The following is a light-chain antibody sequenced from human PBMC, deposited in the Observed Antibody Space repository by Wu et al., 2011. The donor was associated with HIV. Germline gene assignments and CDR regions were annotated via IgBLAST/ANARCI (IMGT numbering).Light chain of an antibody. CDR1: QSVSSNS. CDR3: QQRSNWPLT. V-gene: IGKV3D-20*02. CDR2: DTS. J-gene: IGKJ4*01. Sequence: EIVLTQSPATLSLSPGERATLSCGASQSVSSNSLAWYQQKPGLAPRLLIYDTSTRATGVPPRFSGSASGTDFTLTISSLEPEDSAIYYCQQRSNWPLTFGGGTKVEI.